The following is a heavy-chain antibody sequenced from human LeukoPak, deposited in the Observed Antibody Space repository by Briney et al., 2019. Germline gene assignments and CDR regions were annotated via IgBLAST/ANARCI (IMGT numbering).Heavy chain of an antibody. Sequence: GGSLRLSCAASGFTFSSYAMHWVRQAPGKGLEWVAVISYDGSNKYYADSVKGRFTISRDNSNNTLYLQMNSLRAEDTAVYYCARAGVVVPAAITNYYYYYYMDVWGKGTTVTVSS. CDR1: GFTFSSYA. D-gene: IGHD2-2*01. V-gene: IGHV3-30-3*01. CDR3: ARAGVVVPAAITNYYYYYYMDV. J-gene: IGHJ6*03. CDR2: ISYDGSNK.